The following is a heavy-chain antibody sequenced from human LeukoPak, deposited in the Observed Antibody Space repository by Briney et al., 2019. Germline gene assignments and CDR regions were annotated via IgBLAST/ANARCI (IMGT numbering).Heavy chain of an antibody. J-gene: IGHJ4*02. CDR2: ILYDGSNK. CDR1: ASIVSISG. D-gene: IGHD3-22*01. CDR3: ARDYYDSSGFYAY. V-gene: IGHV3-30*19. Sequence: GRCLRLSCAASASIVSISGMDWARHAPGRGREWVAVILYDGSNKYYAHSVKGRFTNYSDNSKNKLYLQMNSLRAEDTAVYYCARDYYDSSGFYAYWGQGTLVTVSS.